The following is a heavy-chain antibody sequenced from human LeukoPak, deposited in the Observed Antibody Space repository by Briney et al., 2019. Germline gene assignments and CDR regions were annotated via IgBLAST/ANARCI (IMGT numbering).Heavy chain of an antibody. CDR2: LSYDGSNR. D-gene: IGHD4-17*01. CDR3: AKDASTVTLHADY. V-gene: IGHV3-30*18. CDR1: GFTFSSFG. J-gene: IGHJ4*02. Sequence: GGSLRLSCAASGFTFSSFGMHWVRQAPGKGLEWVSVLSYDGSNRYYADSVKGRFTISRDNSKNTLYLQMNSLRAEDTAVYYCAKDASTVTLHADYWGQGTLVTVSS.